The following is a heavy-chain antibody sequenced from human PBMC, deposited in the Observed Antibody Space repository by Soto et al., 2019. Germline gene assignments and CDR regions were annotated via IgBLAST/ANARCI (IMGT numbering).Heavy chain of an antibody. V-gene: IGHV4-38-2*01. CDR2: IYHSGTT. D-gene: IGHD3-10*01. J-gene: IGHJ5*02. CDR1: RFCISSGYF. CDR3: ARRMYYSPEFDH. Sequence: PXASLSLTCAVCRFCISSGYFWCWFRQPPGRGLEWIGSIYHSGTTNYSPSLKSRVTISIDTSKNQFSLTLRSVTAADAAVYYCARRMYYSPEFDHSGQGTLVTVS.